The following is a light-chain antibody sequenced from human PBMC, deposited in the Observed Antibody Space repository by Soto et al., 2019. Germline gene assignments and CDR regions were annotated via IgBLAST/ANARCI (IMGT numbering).Light chain of an antibody. CDR2: GAS. V-gene: IGKV3-20*01. CDR1: QSVSSSY. J-gene: IGKJ4*01. Sequence: EIVLTQSPGTLSLSPGERATLSCRASQSVSSSYLAWYQQKPGQAPRLLIYGASSRATGIPDRFSGSGSGTDFTLTISRLEPEDFVVYYCQQYGSSPLTFGGGTKVEFK. CDR3: QQYGSSPLT.